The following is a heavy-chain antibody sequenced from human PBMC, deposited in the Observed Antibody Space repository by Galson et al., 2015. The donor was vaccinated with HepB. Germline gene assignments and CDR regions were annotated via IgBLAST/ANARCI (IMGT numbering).Heavy chain of an antibody. J-gene: IGHJ4*02. V-gene: IGHV1-18*01. CDR2: IRVSNGNT. D-gene: IGHD1-26*01. CDR1: GYTFETYG. CDR3: AREDLIVGANPDY. Sequence: SVKVSCKAVGYTFETYGISWVRQVPGQGLDWMGWIRVSNGNTTYAQKFQDRVTITADRGTRTAYMEVTSLRSEDTAVYYCAREDLIVGANPDYWGQGTLVIGSS.